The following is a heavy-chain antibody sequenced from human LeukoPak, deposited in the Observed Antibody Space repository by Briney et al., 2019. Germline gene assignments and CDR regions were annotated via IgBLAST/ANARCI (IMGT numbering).Heavy chain of an antibody. CDR2: ISYDGSNK. Sequence: GGSPRLSCAASGFTFSSYGMHWVRQAPGKGLEWVAVISYDGSNKYYADSVKGRFTISRDNSKNTLYLQMNSLRAEDTAVYYCAKEGPYSSSWYYFDYWGQGTLVTVSS. CDR1: GFTFSSYG. D-gene: IGHD6-13*01. V-gene: IGHV3-30*18. CDR3: AKEGPYSSSWYYFDY. J-gene: IGHJ4*02.